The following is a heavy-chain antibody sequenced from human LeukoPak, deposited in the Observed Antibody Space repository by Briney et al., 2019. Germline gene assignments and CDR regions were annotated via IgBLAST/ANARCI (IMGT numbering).Heavy chain of an antibody. D-gene: IGHD4-17*01. J-gene: IGHJ4*02. CDR1: GGSISSYY. Sequence: SETLSLTCTVSGGSISSYYLSWIRQPAGNGLEWMGRIYTSGSTNYNPSLKSRVTMSVDTCKNQSALKLSAVTAADTAVYYCARRSDYGDYSYWGQGTLVTVSS. V-gene: IGHV4-4*07. CDR2: IYTSGST. CDR3: ARRSDYGDYSY.